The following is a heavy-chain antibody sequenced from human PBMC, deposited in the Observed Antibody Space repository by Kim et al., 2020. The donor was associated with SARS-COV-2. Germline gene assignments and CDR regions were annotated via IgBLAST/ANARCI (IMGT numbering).Heavy chain of an antibody. V-gene: IGHV4-31*03. Sequence: SETLSLTCTVSGGSISSGGYYWSWIRQHPGKGLEWIGYIYYSGSTYYNPSLKSRVTISVDTSKNQFSLKLSSVTAADTAVYYCARGGSNLGARDYWGQGTLVTVSS. CDR3: ARGGSNLGARDY. CDR2: IYYSGST. J-gene: IGHJ4*02. D-gene: IGHD2-15*01. CDR1: GGSISSGGYY.